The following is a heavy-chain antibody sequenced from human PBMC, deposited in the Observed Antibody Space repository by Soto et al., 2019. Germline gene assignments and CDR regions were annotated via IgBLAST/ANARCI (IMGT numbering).Heavy chain of an antibody. CDR3: ARGSVSYYYYMDV. CDR2: IVVGSGNT. J-gene: IGHJ6*03. Sequence: SVNVSCKASGFTFTSSGVQWVRQARGQRLEWIGWIVVGSGNTNYAQKFQERVTMTRDISTSTAYMELSSLRSEDTAVYYCARGSVSYYYYMDVWGKGTTVTVSS. CDR1: GFTFTSSG. D-gene: IGHD3-10*01. V-gene: IGHV1-58*01.